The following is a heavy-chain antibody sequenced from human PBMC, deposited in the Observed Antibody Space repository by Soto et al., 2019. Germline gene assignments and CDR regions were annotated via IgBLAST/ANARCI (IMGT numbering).Heavy chain of an antibody. CDR1: GYTFTSYA. CDR3: AKGTVLTHFDY. J-gene: IGHJ4*02. D-gene: IGHD4-17*01. V-gene: IGHV1-3*01. Sequence: QVQLVQSGAEAKKPGASVKVSCKASGYTFTSYAMHWVRQAPGQRLEWMGWINAGNGNTKYSQKFQGRVIITRDTSASSAYMELSSLRSEDTAVYYCAKGTVLTHFDYWGQGTLVTVSS. CDR2: INAGNGNT.